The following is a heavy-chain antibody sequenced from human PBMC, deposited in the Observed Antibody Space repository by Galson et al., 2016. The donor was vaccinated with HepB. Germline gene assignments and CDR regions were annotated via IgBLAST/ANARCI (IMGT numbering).Heavy chain of an antibody. Sequence: SLRLSCAASGFTFDDYTMHWVRQAPGKGLEWVSLISWDGGGTYYADSVKGRFTISRDNSKNCLYLQTNSLKIEDTAFYYCAKDTQMEYCYSGSCYYYYGMDVWGQGTTVTVSS. CDR1: GFTFDDYT. CDR2: ISWDGGGT. V-gene: IGHV3-43*01. J-gene: IGHJ6*02. D-gene: IGHD2/OR15-2a*01. CDR3: AKDTQMEYCYSGSCYYYYGMDV.